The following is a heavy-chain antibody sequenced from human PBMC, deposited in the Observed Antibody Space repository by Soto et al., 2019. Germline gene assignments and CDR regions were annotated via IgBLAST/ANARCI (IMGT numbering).Heavy chain of an antibody. Sequence: SETLSLTCAVYGGSFSGYYWSWIRQPPGKGLEWIGEINHSGSTNYNPSLKSRVTISVDTSKNQFSLKLSSVTAADTAVYYCARRSRQVNWFDPWGQGTLVTVSS. V-gene: IGHV4-34*01. CDR2: INHSGST. J-gene: IGHJ5*02. CDR3: ARRSRQVNWFDP. D-gene: IGHD1-26*01. CDR1: GGSFSGYY.